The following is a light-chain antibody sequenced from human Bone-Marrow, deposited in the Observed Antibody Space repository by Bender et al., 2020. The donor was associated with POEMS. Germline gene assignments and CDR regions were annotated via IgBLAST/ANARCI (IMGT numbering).Light chain of an antibody. CDR2: GDH. CDR1: SSNIGAGYD. CDR3: VAWDASLNGWV. V-gene: IGLV1-50*01. J-gene: IGLJ3*02. Sequence: QSVLTQPPSVSGTPGQRVTISCTGSSSNIGAGYDVHWYQQLPGTAPKLLIYGDHSRPSGVPDRFSGSKSGTSASLAITGLQSDDEAIYFCVAWDASLNGWVFGGGTKLTVL.